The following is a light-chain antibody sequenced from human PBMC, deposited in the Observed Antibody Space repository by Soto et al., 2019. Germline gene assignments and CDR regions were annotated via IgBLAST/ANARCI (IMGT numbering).Light chain of an antibody. CDR1: NSDVGAYNY. CDR3: SSYTATRTYV. J-gene: IGLJ1*01. CDR2: DVS. Sequence: QSALTQPASVSGSPGQSVSISCTGTNSDVGAYNYVSWYQHHPGEAPKIIIYDVSDRPSGVSNRFSGSKSDNTASLTISGLQAEDEADYYCSSYTATRTYVFGTGTKVTVL. V-gene: IGLV2-14*01.